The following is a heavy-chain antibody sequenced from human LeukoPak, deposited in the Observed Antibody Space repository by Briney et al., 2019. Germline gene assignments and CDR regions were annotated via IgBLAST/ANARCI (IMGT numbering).Heavy chain of an antibody. J-gene: IGHJ4*02. CDR2: IYYSGST. D-gene: IGHD5-24*01. V-gene: IGHV4-39*01. CDR1: GGSTSSSSYY. Sequence: SETLSLTCTVSGGSTSSSSYYWGWIRQPPGKGLEWIGSIYYSGSTYYNPSLKSRVTISVDTSKNQFSLKLSSVTAADTAVYYCARGPPRGRWLQRYFDYWGQGTLVTVSS. CDR3: ARGPPRGRWLQRYFDY.